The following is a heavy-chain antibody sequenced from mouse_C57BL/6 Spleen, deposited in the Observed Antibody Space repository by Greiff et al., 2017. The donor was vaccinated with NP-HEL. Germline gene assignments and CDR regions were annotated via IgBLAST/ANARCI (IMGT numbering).Heavy chain of an antibody. CDR1: GYSFTDYK. J-gene: IGHJ4*01. CDR3: ARFGYYLYSIDY. D-gene: IGHD2-3*01. CDR2: INPNYGTT. V-gene: IGHV1-39*01. Sequence: EVQLQQSGPELVKPGASVKISCKASGYSFTDYKMNWVKQSNGKSLEWLGVINPNYGTTSYNQKFKGKATLTVDQSSSPTSMQLNNLTSENSAVYYCARFGYYLYSIDYWGQGTSVTVSS.